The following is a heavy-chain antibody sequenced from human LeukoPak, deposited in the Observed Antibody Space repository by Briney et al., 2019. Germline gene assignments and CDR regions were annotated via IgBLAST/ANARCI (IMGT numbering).Heavy chain of an antibody. CDR2: IYPGDSDT. V-gene: IGHV5-51*01. CDR3: ARLGAFQYYDILTGYPSGAFDI. J-gene: IGHJ3*02. CDR1: GYSFTSYW. Sequence: GESLKISCKGSGYSFTSYWIGWVRQMPGKGLEWMGIIYPGDSDTRYSPSFQGQVTISADKSISTAYLQWSSLKASDTAMYYCARLGAFQYYDILTGYPSGAFDIWDQGTMVTVSS. D-gene: IGHD3-9*01.